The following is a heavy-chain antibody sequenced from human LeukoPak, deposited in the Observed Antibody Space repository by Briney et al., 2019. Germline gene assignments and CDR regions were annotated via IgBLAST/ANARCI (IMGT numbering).Heavy chain of an antibody. D-gene: IGHD1-26*01. Sequence: KPSETLSLTCTVSGGSISGYYWSWIRQPPGKGLEWIGYIFYSGSTNYNPSLKSRVTISVDTSKNQFSLKLSSVTAADTAVYYCARGEWDLLFDYWGQGTLVTVSS. CDR3: ARGEWDLLFDY. J-gene: IGHJ4*02. CDR2: IFYSGST. V-gene: IGHV4-59*01. CDR1: GGSISGYY.